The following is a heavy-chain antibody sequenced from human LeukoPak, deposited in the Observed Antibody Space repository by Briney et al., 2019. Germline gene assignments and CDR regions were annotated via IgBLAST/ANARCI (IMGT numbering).Heavy chain of an antibody. CDR1: GFTFSSYG. D-gene: IGHD4-17*01. V-gene: IGHV3-30*02. J-gene: IGHJ4*02. CDR3: AKDMTTATGFVAY. CDR2: IRYDGSNK. Sequence: PGGSLRLSCAASGFTFSSYGMHWVRQAPGKGLEWVAFIRYDGSNKYYADSVKGRFTISRDNSKNTLYLQMNSLRAEDTAVYYCAKDMTTATGFVAYWGQGTLVTASS.